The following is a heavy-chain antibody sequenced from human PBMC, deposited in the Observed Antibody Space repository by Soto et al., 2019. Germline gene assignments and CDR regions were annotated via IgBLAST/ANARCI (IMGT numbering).Heavy chain of an antibody. D-gene: IGHD6-13*01. V-gene: IGHV3-7*01. J-gene: IGHJ4*02. CDR3: ARGNWYPDS. CDR2: IKEDGSEQ. Sequence: GGSLRLSCAASGFTFSSYWMTWFRQAPGKGLEWVVNIKEDGSEQNYVDSVKGRFTISRDNAKNTLYLQMNSLRVEETAVYYCARGNWYPDSWGQGTLVTVSS. CDR1: GFTFSSYW.